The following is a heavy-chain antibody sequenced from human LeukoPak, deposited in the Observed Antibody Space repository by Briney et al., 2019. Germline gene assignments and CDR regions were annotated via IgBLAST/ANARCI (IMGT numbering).Heavy chain of an antibody. CDR3: ARDTPMDNWYFDL. V-gene: IGHV1-18*01. CDR1: GYTFTSYG. D-gene: IGHD5-18*01. Sequence: EASVKVSCKASGYTFTSYGISWVRQAPGQGLEWMGWISAYNGNTNYAQKFQGRVTMTTDTSTSTAYMELRSLRSDDTAVYYCARDTPMDNWYFDLWGRGTLVTVSS. CDR2: ISAYNGNT. J-gene: IGHJ2*01.